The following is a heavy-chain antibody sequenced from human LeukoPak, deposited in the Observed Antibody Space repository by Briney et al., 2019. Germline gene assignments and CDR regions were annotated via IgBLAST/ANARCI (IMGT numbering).Heavy chain of an antibody. V-gene: IGHV1-2*02. Sequence: ASVKVSCTASGYTFTSYAMNWVRQAPGQGLEWMGWINPNSGGTNYAQKFQGRVTMTRDTSISTAYMELSRLRSDDTAVYYCARSPRPGGVVVPAAKEYYFDYWGQGTLVTVSS. D-gene: IGHD2-2*01. CDR2: INPNSGGT. J-gene: IGHJ4*02. CDR1: GYTFTSYA. CDR3: ARSPRPGGVVVPAAKEYYFDY.